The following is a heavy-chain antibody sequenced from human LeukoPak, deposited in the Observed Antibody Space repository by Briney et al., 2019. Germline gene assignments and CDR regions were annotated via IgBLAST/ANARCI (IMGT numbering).Heavy chain of an antibody. CDR2: IIPIFGTA. CDR1: GGTFSSYA. Sequence: ASVEVSCKASGGTFSSYAISWVRQAPGQGLEWMGGIIPIFGTANYAQKFQGRVTITADESTSTAYMELSSLRSEDTAVYYCAIGDWRDRYCSSTSRYHFDYRGQGTLVTVSS. D-gene: IGHD2-2*01. CDR3: AIGDWRDRYCSSTSRYHFDY. V-gene: IGHV1-69*13. J-gene: IGHJ4*02.